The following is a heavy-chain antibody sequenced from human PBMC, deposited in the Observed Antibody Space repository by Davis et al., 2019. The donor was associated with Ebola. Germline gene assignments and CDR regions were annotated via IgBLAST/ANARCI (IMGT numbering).Heavy chain of an antibody. CDR2: INPSGGST. D-gene: IGHD5-24*01. J-gene: IGHJ4*02. CDR3: ARDTGWLQLRD. V-gene: IGHV1-46*01. CDR1: GYTFTSYH. Sequence: ASVKVSCKASGYTFTSYHMHWVRQAPGQGLEWMGIINPSGGSTSYAQKFQGRVTMTRDTSTSTVYMELSSLRSEDTAVYYCARDTGWLQLRDWGQGTLVTVSS.